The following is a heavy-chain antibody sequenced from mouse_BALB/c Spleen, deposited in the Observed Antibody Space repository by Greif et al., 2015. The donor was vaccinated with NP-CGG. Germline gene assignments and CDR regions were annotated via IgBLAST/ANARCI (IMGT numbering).Heavy chain of an antibody. CDR1: GYSITSGYS. D-gene: IGHD1-1*01. J-gene: IGHJ2*01. CDR2: IHYSGST. CDR3: AIFTTGGVFDY. Sequence: VQLQQSGPDLVKPSPSLSLTCTVTGYSITSGYSWHWIRQFPGNKLEWMGYIHYSGSTNYNPSLKSRISITRDTSKNQFFLQLNSVTTEDTATYYCAIFTTGGVFDYWGQGTTLTVSS. V-gene: IGHV3-1*02.